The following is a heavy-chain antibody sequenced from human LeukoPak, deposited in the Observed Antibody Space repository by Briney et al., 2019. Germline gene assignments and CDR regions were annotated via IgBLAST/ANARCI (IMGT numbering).Heavy chain of an antibody. D-gene: IGHD4/OR15-4a*01. Sequence: SETLSLTCTVSGGSISSSSYYWGWIRQPPGKGLEWIGSIYYSGSTYYNPSLKSRVTISVDTSKNQFSLKLSSVTAADTAVYYCARDSNYGGAFDIWGQGTMVTVSS. CDR2: IYYSGST. CDR3: ARDSNYGGAFDI. CDR1: GGSISSSSYY. V-gene: IGHV4-39*07. J-gene: IGHJ3*02.